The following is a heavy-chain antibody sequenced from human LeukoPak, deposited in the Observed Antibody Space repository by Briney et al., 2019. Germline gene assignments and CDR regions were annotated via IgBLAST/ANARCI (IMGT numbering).Heavy chain of an antibody. CDR2: IYYTGST. Sequence: SGTLSLTCTVSGGSIRSSDYYWGWIRQPPGKGLEWIGCIYYTGSTYYNPSLRGRVTVSIDTSMNQFSLRVNSVTAADAAIYYCARRTHSSSLTYWGQGALVTVSS. J-gene: IGHJ4*02. CDR3: ARRTHSSSLTY. CDR1: GGSIRSSDYY. V-gene: IGHV4-39*01. D-gene: IGHD6-13*01.